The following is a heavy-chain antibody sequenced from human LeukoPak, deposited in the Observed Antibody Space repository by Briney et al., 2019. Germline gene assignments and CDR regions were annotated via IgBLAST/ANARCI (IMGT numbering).Heavy chain of an antibody. CDR2: ISAYNGNT. CDR1: GYTFTSYG. Sequence: ASVKVSCKASGYTFTSYGISWVRQAPGQGLEWMGWISAYNGNTNYAQKLQGRVTMTRDMSTSTVYMGLSSLRSEDTAVYYCARASYDYGDYGPTPSNWFDPWGQGTLVTVSS. V-gene: IGHV1-18*01. CDR3: ARASYDYGDYGPTPSNWFDP. D-gene: IGHD4-17*01. J-gene: IGHJ5*02.